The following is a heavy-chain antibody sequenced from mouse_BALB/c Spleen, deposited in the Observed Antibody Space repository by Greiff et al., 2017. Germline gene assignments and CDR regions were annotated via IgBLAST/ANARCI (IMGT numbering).Heavy chain of an antibody. CDR2: INPSTGYT. Sequence: QVQLQQSGAELAKPGASVKMSCKASGYTFTSYWMHWVKQRPGQGLEWIGYINPSTGYTEYNQKFKDKATLTADKSSSTAYMQLSSLTSEDSAVYYCARGDGYYVRLYAMDYWGQGTSVTVSS. CDR1: GYTFTSYW. D-gene: IGHD2-3*01. J-gene: IGHJ4*01. V-gene: IGHV1-7*01. CDR3: ARGDGYYVRLYAMDY.